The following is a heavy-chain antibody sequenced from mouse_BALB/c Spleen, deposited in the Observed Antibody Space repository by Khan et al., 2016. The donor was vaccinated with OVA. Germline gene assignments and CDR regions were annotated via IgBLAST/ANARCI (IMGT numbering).Heavy chain of an antibody. CDR1: GYSITSDYA. Sequence: EVQVIESGPGLVKPSQSLSLTCTVTGYSITSDYAWNWIRQFPGNKLEWMGYISSTGGTCYNPSLKSRISITRDTSKNQFFLQLKSVTAEDTATYYCARSLYYSYGYALDCWGRGTLVTVSS. V-gene: IGHV3-2*02. CDR2: ISSTGGT. D-gene: IGHD2-14*01. CDR3: ARSLYYSYGYALDC. J-gene: IGHJ4*01.